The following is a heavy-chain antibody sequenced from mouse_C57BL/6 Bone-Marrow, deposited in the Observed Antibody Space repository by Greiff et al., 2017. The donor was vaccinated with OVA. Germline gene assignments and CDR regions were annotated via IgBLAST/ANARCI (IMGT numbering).Heavy chain of an antibody. J-gene: IGHJ2*01. CDR1: GFTFSDFY. V-gene: IGHV7-1*01. Sequence: EVKLMESGGGLVQSGRSLRLSCATSGFTFSDFYMEWVRQAPGKGLEWIAASRNKANDYTTEYSASVKGRFIVSRDTSQSILYLQMNALRAEDTAIYYCARGQYYGSPYFDYWGQGTTLTVSS. CDR3: ARGQYYGSPYFDY. D-gene: IGHD1-1*01. CDR2: SRNKANDYTT.